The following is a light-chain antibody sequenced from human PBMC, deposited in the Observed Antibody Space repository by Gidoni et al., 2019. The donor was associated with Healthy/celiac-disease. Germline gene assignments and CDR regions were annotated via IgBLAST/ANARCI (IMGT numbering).Light chain of an antibody. CDR2: EVS. V-gene: IGLV2-23*02. Sequence: QSALTQPASVSGSPGQSITISCTGTSSDVGSYNLVSWSQQHPGKAPKLMIYEVSKRPSGVSNRFSGSKSGNTASLTISGLQAEDEADYYCCSYAGSNVVFGGGTKLTVL. CDR3: CSYAGSNVV. J-gene: IGLJ2*01. CDR1: SSDVGSYNL.